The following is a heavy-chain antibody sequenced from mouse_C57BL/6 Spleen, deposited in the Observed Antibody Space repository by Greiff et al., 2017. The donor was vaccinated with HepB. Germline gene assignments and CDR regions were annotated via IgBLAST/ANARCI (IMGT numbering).Heavy chain of an antibody. J-gene: IGHJ4*01. V-gene: IGHV1-82*01. Sequence: VQLQQSGPELVKPGASVKISCKASGYAFSSSWMNWVKQRPGKGLEWIGRIYPGDGDTNYNGKFKGKATLTADKSSSTAYMQLSSLTSEDSAVYFCARSRQLREAMDYWGQGTSVTVSS. CDR2: IYPGDGDT. CDR3: ARSRQLREAMDY. D-gene: IGHD3-2*02. CDR1: GYAFSSSW.